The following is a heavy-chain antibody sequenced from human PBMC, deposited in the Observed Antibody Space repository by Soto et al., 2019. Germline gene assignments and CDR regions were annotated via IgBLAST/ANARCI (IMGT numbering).Heavy chain of an antibody. CDR3: ARDPWAADY. V-gene: IGHV3-66*01. CDR1: GFTVSTKY. D-gene: IGHD3-16*01. CDR2: IYSGGST. Sequence: GGSLRLSCAASGFTVSTKYMSWVRQAPGKGLEWVSVIYSGGSTFYADSVRGRFTISRDNSMNTVNLQMNSLRAEDTAVYYCARDPWAADYWGQGTLVTVSS. J-gene: IGHJ4*02.